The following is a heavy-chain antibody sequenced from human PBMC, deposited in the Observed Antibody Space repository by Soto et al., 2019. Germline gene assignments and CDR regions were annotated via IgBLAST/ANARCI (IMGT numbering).Heavy chain of an antibody. CDR2: IKPDGSAT. Sequence: EVQLVESGGGLVQPGGSLRLSCAASGFTFNTYWMSWVRQAPGKGLEWVANIKPDGSATDYVDSVKGRFTISRDNANNSLFLQMNRLRAEDTAVYYCARNGRWVHGTCVTVSS. D-gene: IGHD2-8*01. V-gene: IGHV3-7*05. J-gene: IGHJ4*01. CDR1: GFTFNTYW. CDR3: ARNGR.